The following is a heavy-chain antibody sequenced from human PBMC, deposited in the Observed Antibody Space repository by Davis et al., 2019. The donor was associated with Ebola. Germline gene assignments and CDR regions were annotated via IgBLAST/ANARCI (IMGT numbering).Heavy chain of an antibody. CDR1: GFTFSDYY. CDR3: ARPSGYYYYYGMDV. D-gene: IGHD1-14*01. J-gene: IGHJ6*02. V-gene: IGHV3-11*06. CDR2: ISSSSSYT. Sequence: PGGSLRLSCAASGFTFSDYYMSWIRQAPGKGLEWVSYISSSSSYTNYADSVKGRFTISRDNAKNSLYLQMNSLRAEDTAVYYCARPSGYYYYYGMDVWGQGTTVTVSS.